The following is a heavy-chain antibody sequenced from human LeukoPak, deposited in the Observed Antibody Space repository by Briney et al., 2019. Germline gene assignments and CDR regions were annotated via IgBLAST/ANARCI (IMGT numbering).Heavy chain of an antibody. CDR1: GFSFNKNW. D-gene: IGHD3-3*01. J-gene: IGHJ4*02. CDR2: INEDGSEK. Sequence: PGGSLRLSCAASGFSFNKNWMSWVRQAPGKGLEWAANINEDGSEKYYVDSVKGRFTISRDNAKNSLYLQMNSLRAEDTAVYYCARKYDFWSGYPTYFDYWGQGTLVTVSS. V-gene: IGHV3-7*01. CDR3: ARKYDFWSGYPTYFDY.